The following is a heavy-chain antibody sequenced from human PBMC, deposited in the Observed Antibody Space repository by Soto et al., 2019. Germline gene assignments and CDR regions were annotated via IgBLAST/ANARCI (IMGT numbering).Heavy chain of an antibody. J-gene: IGHJ4*02. V-gene: IGHV4-39*01. D-gene: IGHD6-6*01. Sequence: PAETVCLTGSAAMASLSSNTVCWSWIRQPPGRGPEWIGSIYYSGNTYYKPSLKSRVSISIDTSRSQFSLKLTSVTAADTGVYYCARSSLFHYWGLG. CDR2: IYYSGNT. CDR3: ARSSLFHY. CDR1: MASLSSNTVC.